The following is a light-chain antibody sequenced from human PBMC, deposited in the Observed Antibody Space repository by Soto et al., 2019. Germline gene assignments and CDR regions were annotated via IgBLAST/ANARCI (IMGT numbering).Light chain of an antibody. V-gene: IGKV1-39*01. CDR1: HGIGSF. Sequence: DIQMTQSPSSLSASVEDRVTITCRASHGIGSFVNCYQQKPGRAPKLLIFGASTLQSGVPSRFSGSGSGTDFTLTISSLQPEDFATYYCQQSSRTPYTFGQGTKLEIK. CDR2: GAS. J-gene: IGKJ2*01. CDR3: QQSSRTPYT.